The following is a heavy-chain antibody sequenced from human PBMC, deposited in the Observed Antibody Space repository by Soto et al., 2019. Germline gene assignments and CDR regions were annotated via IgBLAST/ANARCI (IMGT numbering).Heavy chain of an antibody. CDR2: IDPSDSYT. D-gene: IGHD6-6*01. CDR1: GYSFTSYW. V-gene: IGHV5-10-1*01. CDR3: ARPGSSSRTHYYYGMDV. Sequence: GESLKISCKGSGYSFTSYWISWVRQMPGKGLEWMGRIDPSDSYTNYSPSFQGHVTISADKSISTAYLQWSSLKASDTAMYYCARPGSSSRTHYYYGMDVWGQGTTVTVS. J-gene: IGHJ6*02.